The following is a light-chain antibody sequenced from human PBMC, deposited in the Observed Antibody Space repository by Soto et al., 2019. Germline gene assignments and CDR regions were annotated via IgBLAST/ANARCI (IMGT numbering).Light chain of an antibody. CDR1: HSAASA. CDR2: DAS. J-gene: IGKJ4*01. Sequence: EIVLTQSPATLSVSPGERATLSCRASHSAASAVAWYQQKPGQAPRLLIYDASTRATGIPARFSGSGSATELTLTISSLQSEDFAVYSCQQYGDWPLTFGGGTKVDLK. CDR3: QQYGDWPLT. V-gene: IGKV3-15*01.